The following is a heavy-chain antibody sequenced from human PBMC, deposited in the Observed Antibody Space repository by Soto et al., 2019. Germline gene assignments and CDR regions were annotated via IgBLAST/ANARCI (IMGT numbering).Heavy chain of an antibody. CDR3: ARDVLVTSIRPGAFDI. CDR2: IYYSGST. CDR1: GASISSGGHY. V-gene: IGHV4-31*03. D-gene: IGHD2-21*02. Sequence: QVQLQESGPGLVKPSQTLSLICTVSGASISSGGHYWTWFRQHPGKGLEWIGNIYYSGSTYYSPSLKCRVTISIDTSNNQVSLKLSSVTAAETAVYYCARDVLVTSIRPGAFDIWGQGTMVTVSS. J-gene: IGHJ3*02.